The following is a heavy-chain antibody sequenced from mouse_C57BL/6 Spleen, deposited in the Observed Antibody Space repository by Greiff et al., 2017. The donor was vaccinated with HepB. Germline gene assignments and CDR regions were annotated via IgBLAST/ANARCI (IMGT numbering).Heavy chain of an antibody. CDR2: IHPNSGST. V-gene: IGHV1-64*01. CDR3: ARIYYDYDVYAMDY. CDR1: GYTFTSYW. Sequence: QVQLQQPGAELVKPGASVKLSCKASGYTFTSYWMHWVKQRPGQGLEWIGMIHPNSGSTNYNEKFKSKATLTVDKSSSTAYMQLSSLTSEDSAVYYCARIYYDYDVYAMDYWGQGTSVTVSS. J-gene: IGHJ4*01. D-gene: IGHD2-4*01.